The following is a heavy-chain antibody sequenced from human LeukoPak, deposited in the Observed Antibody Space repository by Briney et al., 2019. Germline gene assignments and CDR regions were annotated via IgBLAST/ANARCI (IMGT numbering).Heavy chain of an antibody. J-gene: IGHJ5*02. D-gene: IGHD1-26*01. Sequence: GGSLRLSCAASGFSFSNYAMTWVRQAPGKGLEWVSSITESGGYTYYADSVKGSFTISRNNSKNCLFMQMNSLRVEDTAVYYCAKDFSGSWQFDPWGQGTLVTVSS. CDR2: ITESGGYT. V-gene: IGHV3-23*01. CDR1: GFSFSNYA. CDR3: AKDFSGSWQFDP.